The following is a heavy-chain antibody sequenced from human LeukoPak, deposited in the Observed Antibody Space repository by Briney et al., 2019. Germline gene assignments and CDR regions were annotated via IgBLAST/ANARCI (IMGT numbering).Heavy chain of an antibody. D-gene: IGHD5-18*01. V-gene: IGHV3-11*04. J-gene: IGHJ3*02. CDR2: ISSSDTTI. Sequence: GGSLRLSCAASGFTFSDYYMSWIRQAPGKGLEWVSYISSSDTTIYYAASVNGLFTISRDNAKNSLYLQMNSLRAEDTAVYYCARDGYSYGYYILGAFDIWGQGTMVTVSS. CDR3: ARDGYSYGYYILGAFDI. CDR1: GFTFSDYY.